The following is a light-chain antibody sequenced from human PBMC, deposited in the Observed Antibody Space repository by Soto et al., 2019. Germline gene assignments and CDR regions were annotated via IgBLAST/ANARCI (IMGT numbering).Light chain of an antibody. J-gene: IGLJ1*01. CDR1: SSDVGGYNY. CDR3: SSYTSSRTLYV. Sequence: QSVLTQPASVSGSPGQSITISCTRTSSDVGGYNYVSWYQQHPGRAPELMIYDVSNRPSGVSNRFSGSKSGNTASLTISGLQAEDEADYYCSSYTSSRTLYVFGTGTKVTVL. CDR2: DVS. V-gene: IGLV2-14*01.